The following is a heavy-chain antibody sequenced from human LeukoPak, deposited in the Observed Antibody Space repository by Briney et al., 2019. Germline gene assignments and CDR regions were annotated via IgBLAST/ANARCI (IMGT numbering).Heavy chain of an antibody. J-gene: IGHJ4*02. D-gene: IGHD3-10*01. V-gene: IGHV3-23*01. CDR3: AKEPKLWFGELGIDY. CDR1: GFTFSNAW. Sequence: GGSLRLSCAASGFTFSNAWMSWVRQAPGKGLEWVSAISGSGGSTYYADSVKGRFTISRDNSKNTLYLQMNSLRAEDTAVYYCAKEPKLWFGELGIDYWGQGTLVTVSS. CDR2: ISGSGGST.